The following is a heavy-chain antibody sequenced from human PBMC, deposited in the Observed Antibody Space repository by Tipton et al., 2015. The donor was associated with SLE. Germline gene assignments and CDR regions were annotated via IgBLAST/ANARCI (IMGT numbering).Heavy chain of an antibody. CDR3: ARGWTEVGATPSPYVY. D-gene: IGHD1-26*01. CDR2: IIPIFGTA. V-gene: IGHV1-69*05. J-gene: IGHJ4*02. Sequence: QSGAEVKKPGSSVKVSCKASGGTFSSYTINWVRQAPGQGLEWMGGIIPIFGTANYAQKFQDRVTITTDESTSTAYMELSSLRSEDTAVYYCARGWTEVGATPSPYVYWGQGTLSPSP. CDR1: GGTFSSYT.